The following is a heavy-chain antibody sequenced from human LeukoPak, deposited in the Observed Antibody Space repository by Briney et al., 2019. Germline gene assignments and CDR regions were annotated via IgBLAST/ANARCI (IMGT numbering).Heavy chain of an antibody. Sequence: GGSLRLSCAASGFTFSSYAMSWVRQAPGKGLEWVSAISGSGGSTYYADSVKGRFTISRDNSKNTLYLQMNSLRAEDTAVYYRAKLVGATPYYFDYWGQGTLVTVSS. CDR2: ISGSGGST. CDR3: AKLVGATPYYFDY. V-gene: IGHV3-23*01. J-gene: IGHJ4*02. D-gene: IGHD1-26*01. CDR1: GFTFSSYA.